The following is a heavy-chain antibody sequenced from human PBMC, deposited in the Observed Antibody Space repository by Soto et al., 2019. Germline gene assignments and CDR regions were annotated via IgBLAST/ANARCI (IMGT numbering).Heavy chain of an antibody. V-gene: IGHV1-69*02. Sequence: QVQLVQSGAELKKTGSSVKVSCRASGDTFSSYAVNWVRQAPGRGLEWMGRIITVLGRTDYAQNFKRRLNITAEKSTKTVDMELSSLRSEETAVYYCARRRYCGYDGYHKHSCVMDVWGQGTTVTV. J-gene: IGHJ6*02. CDR1: GDTFSSYA. CDR3: ARRRYCGYDGYHKHSCVMDV. CDR2: IITVLGRT. D-gene: IGHD2-21*01.